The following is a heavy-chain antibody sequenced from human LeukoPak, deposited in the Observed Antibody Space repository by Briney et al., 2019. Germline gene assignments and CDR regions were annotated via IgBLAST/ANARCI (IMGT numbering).Heavy chain of an antibody. V-gene: IGHV3-30*18. CDR3: AKEWEHYYDSSGYPLGR. CDR1: GFTFSSYG. D-gene: IGHD3-22*01. J-gene: IGHJ4*02. Sequence: GGSLRLSCAASGFTFSSYGMHWVRQAPGKGLEWVAVISYDGSNKYYADSVKGRFTISRDNSKNTLYLQMNSLRAEDTAVYYCAKEWEHYYDSSGYPLGRWGQGTLVTVSS. CDR2: ISYDGSNK.